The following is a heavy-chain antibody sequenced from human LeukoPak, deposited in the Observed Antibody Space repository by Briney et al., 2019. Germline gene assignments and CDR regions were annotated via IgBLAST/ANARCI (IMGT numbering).Heavy chain of an antibody. CDR2: ISSSGSTI. V-gene: IGHV3-48*03. D-gene: IGHD6-19*01. Sequence: GGSLRLSCAASGFTFSSYEMNWVRHAPGKGLEWVSYISSSGSTIYYADSVKGRFTISRDNTKNSLYLQMNSLRAEDTAVYYCERVRILMAGGDVFDIWGQGTMVTVSS. J-gene: IGHJ3*02. CDR1: GFTFSSYE. CDR3: ERVRILMAGGDVFDI.